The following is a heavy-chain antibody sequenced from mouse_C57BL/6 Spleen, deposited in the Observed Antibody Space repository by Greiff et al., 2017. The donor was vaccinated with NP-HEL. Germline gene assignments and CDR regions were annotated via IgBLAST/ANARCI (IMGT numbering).Heavy chain of an antibody. CDR1: GFTITDYY. Sequence: EVKVVESGAELVKPGASVKLSCTASGFTITDYYMHWVKQRTEQGLEWIGRIDPEDGETKYAPKFKGKATITADTSSNTAYLQLSSLTSEDTAVYYCARSYYYGSSDWYFDVWGTGTTVTVSS. CDR3: ARSYYYGSSDWYFDV. J-gene: IGHJ1*03. V-gene: IGHV14-2*01. CDR2: IDPEDGET. D-gene: IGHD1-1*01.